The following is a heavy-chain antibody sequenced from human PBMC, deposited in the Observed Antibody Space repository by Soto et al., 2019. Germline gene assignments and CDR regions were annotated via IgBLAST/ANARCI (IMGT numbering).Heavy chain of an antibody. D-gene: IGHD6-13*01. Sequence: GGSLRLSCAASGFTFSSYAMSWVRQAPGKGLEWVSAISGSGGSTYYADSVKGRFTISRDNSKNTLYLQMNSLRAEDTAVYYCAKDGQQLATDWPYNWFDPWGQGTLVTVSS. CDR1: GFTFSSYA. J-gene: IGHJ5*02. V-gene: IGHV3-23*01. CDR3: AKDGQQLATDWPYNWFDP. CDR2: ISGSGGST.